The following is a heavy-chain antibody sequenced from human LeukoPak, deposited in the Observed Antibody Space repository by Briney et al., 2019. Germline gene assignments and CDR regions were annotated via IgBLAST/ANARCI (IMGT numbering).Heavy chain of an antibody. CDR2: IYYSGST. Sequence: SETLSLTCTVSGGSISSGDYYWSWIRQLPGKGLEWIGYIYYSGSTYYNPSLKSRVTISVDTSKNQFSLKLSSVTAADTAVYYCARVGTAYGDYIDYWGQGTLVTVSS. V-gene: IGHV4-30-4*01. J-gene: IGHJ4*02. CDR1: GGSISSGDYY. CDR3: ARVGTAYGDYIDY. D-gene: IGHD4-17*01.